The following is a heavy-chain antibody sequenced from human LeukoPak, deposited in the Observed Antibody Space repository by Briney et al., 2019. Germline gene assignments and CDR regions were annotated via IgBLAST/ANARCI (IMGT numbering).Heavy chain of an antibody. D-gene: IGHD6-13*01. J-gene: IGHJ6*03. V-gene: IGHV3-30*02. CDR3: AKDYVVAAAGHYYYYYYMDV. Sequence: GGSLRLSCAASGFTFSSCGMHWVRQAPGKGLEWVAFIRYDGSNKYYADSVKGRFTISRDNSKNTLYLQMNSLRAEDTAVYYCAKDYVVAAAGHYYYYYYMDVWGKGTTVTISS. CDR2: IRYDGSNK. CDR1: GFTFSSCG.